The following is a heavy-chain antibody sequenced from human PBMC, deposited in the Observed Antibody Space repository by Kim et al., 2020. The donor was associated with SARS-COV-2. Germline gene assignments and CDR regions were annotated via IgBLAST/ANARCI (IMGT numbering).Heavy chain of an antibody. CDR3: ARDQNCSGGSCYYYGMDV. V-gene: IGHV3-11*05. Sequence: KGRFTISRGNAKNSLYLQMNSLRAEDTAVYYCARDQNCSGGSCYYYGMDVWGQGTTVTVSS. J-gene: IGHJ6*02. D-gene: IGHD2-15*01.